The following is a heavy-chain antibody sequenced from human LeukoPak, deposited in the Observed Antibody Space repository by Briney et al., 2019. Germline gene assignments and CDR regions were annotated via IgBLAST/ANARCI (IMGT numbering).Heavy chain of an antibody. CDR3: ARDWGYCSGGSCSARNWFDP. CDR1: GGSFSNYY. CDR2: INHSGST. V-gene: IGHV4-34*01. D-gene: IGHD2-15*01. J-gene: IGHJ5*02. Sequence: SETLSLTCAVYGGSFSNYYWSWIRQPPGKGLEWIGEINHSGSTDYNPSLKSRVTISLDSSNNQFSLRLSSVTAADTAVYYCARDWGYCSGGSCSARNWFDPWGQGTLVTVSS.